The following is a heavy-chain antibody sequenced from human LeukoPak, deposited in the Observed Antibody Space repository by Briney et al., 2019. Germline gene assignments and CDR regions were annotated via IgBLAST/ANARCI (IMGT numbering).Heavy chain of an antibody. D-gene: IGHD6-13*01. CDR3: AREGMIAAQIVGAAY. CDR1: GFTFSSYA. Sequence: GGSLRLSCAASGFTFSSYAMHWVRQAPGKGLEWVANIKQDGSEKYYVDSVKGRFTISRDNAKNSLYLQMNSLRAEDTAVYYCAREGMIAAQIVGAAYWGQGTLVTVSS. V-gene: IGHV3-7*01. CDR2: IKQDGSEK. J-gene: IGHJ4*02.